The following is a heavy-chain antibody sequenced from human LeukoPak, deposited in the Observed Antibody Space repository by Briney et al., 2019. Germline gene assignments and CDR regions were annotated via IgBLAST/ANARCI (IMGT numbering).Heavy chain of an antibody. V-gene: IGHV4-34*01. J-gene: IGHJ5*02. CDR1: GGSFSGYY. CDR3: ARDIVLMVYAYNWFDP. Sequence: SETLSLTCAVYGGSFSGYYWSWIRQPPGKGLEWIGEINHSGSTNYNPSLKSRVTLSVDTSKNQFSLKLSSVTAADTAVYYCARDIVLMVYAYNWFDPWGQGTLVTVSS. CDR2: INHSGST. D-gene: IGHD2-8*01.